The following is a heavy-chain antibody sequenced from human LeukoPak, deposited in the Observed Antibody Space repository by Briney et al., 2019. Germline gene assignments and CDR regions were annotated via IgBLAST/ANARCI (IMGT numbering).Heavy chain of an antibody. CDR2: IRGDNGNT. CDR1: GYTFTSYY. Sequence: GASVKVSCKASGYTFTSYYIHWVRQAPGQGLEWVGWIRGDNGNTNYAQKLQGRVTMTTDTSTSTAYMELRSLGSDETAVYYCARVDLLTGYYFFDYWGQGTLVTVSS. D-gene: IGHD3-9*01. V-gene: IGHV1-18*04. CDR3: ARVDLLTGYYFFDY. J-gene: IGHJ4*02.